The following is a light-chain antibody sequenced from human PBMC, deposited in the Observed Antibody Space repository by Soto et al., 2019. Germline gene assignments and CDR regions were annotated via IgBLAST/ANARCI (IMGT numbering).Light chain of an antibody. Sequence: IQLTQSPSSLSASVGDSVTITCRASQGITSYLAWYQQKPGKAPNLLIYGASTLQSGVPSRFSGSGSGTDFTLTISSLQAEDFATYYCQQVKSYPRTFGGGTKVDIK. CDR3: QQVKSYPRT. J-gene: IGKJ4*01. CDR2: GAS. V-gene: IGKV1-9*01. CDR1: QGITSY.